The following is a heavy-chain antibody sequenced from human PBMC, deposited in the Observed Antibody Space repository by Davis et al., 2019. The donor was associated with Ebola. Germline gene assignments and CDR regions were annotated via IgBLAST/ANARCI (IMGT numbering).Heavy chain of an antibody. Sequence: GESLKISCAASGFTFSSYAMSWVRQAPGKGLEWVSSISSSSSYIYYADSVKGRFTISRDNAKNSLYLQMNSLRAEDTAVYYCAAKCGGDCQVAFDIWGQGTMVTVSS. J-gene: IGHJ3*02. CDR3: AAKCGGDCQVAFDI. CDR1: GFTFSSYA. CDR2: ISSSSSYI. D-gene: IGHD2-21*01. V-gene: IGHV3-21*01.